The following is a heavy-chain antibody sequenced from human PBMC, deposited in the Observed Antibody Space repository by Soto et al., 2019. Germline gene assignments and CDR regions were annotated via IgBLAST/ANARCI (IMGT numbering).Heavy chain of an antibody. V-gene: IGHV3-74*01. CDR1: GFTFSSYW. J-gene: IGHJ4*03. CDR2: MYTDGSNT. D-gene: IGHD5-12*01. CDR3: VRGNTGYGNFDS. Sequence: PGGSLRLSCAGSGFTFSSYWMHWVRQAPGKGLVWVSRMYTDGSNTYYADSVKGRFTIFRDNAKDTLYLQVNSLRAEDTAVYYCVRGNTGYGNFDSWGQGTTVTVSS.